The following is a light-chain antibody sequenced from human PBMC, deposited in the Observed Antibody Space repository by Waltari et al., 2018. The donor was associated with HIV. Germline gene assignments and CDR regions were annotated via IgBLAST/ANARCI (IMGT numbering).Light chain of an antibody. CDR2: AAS. CDR1: QGIGNF. CDR3: QQYYSVPVT. J-gene: IGKJ1*01. Sequence: DIQMSQSPSSLSASVGDRVTITCRASQGIGNFLAWYQQKPGEALKLLLTAASTLETGVPSRFSGSASGTAFTLTISSLQPEDFGTYYCQQYYSVPVTFGQGTKVEIK. V-gene: IGKV1-NL1*01.